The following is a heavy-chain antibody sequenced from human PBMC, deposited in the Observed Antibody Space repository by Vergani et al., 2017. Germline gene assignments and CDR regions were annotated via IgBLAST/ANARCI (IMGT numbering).Heavy chain of an antibody. V-gene: IGHV4-59*01. D-gene: IGHD3-22*01. J-gene: IGHJ4*02. Sequence: QVQLQESGPGLVKPSETLSLTCTVSGGSISSYYWSWIRQPPGKGLEWIGYIYYSGRTNYNPSLKSRVTIAVDTSKNQFSLKLSSVTAADTAVYYCARSFYYYDSSGYYYPFDYWGQGTLVTVSS. CDR3: ARSFYYYDSSGYYYPFDY. CDR2: IYYSGRT. CDR1: GGSISSYY.